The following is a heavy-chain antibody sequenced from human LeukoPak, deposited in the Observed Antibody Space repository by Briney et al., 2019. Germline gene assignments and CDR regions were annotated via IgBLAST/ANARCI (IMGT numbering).Heavy chain of an antibody. V-gene: IGHV3-74*01. D-gene: IGHD6-19*01. CDR1: GFTFISYW. Sequence: GGSLRLSCAASGFTFISYWMHWVRQAPGKGLVWVSRINSDGSSTSYADSVKGRFTISRDNAKNTLYLQMNSLRVEDTAVYYCAREKQWLEAFDIWGQGTMVTVSS. CDR3: AREKQWLEAFDI. J-gene: IGHJ3*02. CDR2: INSDGSST.